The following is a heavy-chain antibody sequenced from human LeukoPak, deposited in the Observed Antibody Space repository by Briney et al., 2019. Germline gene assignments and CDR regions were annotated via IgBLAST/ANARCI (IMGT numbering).Heavy chain of an antibody. D-gene: IGHD6-19*01. V-gene: IGHV3-30*04. CDR2: ISYDGRNK. CDR3: ARGGVYSSGWYVDY. J-gene: IGHJ4*02. Sequence: PGGSLRLSCAASGFTFSNYAMHWVRQAPGKGLEWMSVISYDGRNKYFADSVKGRFTISRDNAKNSLYLQMNSLRAEDTAVYYCARGGVYSSGWYVDYWGQGTLVTVSS. CDR1: GFTFSNYA.